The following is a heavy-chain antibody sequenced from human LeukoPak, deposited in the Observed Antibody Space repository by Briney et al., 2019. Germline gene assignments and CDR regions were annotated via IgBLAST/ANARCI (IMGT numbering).Heavy chain of an antibody. CDR1: GYTFTGYY. Sequence: ASVKVSCKASGYTFTGYYMHWVRQAPGQGLEWMGWINPNSGGTNYAQKFQGRVTMTRDTSISTAYMELSRLRPDDTAVYYCARVETYYYGSGSYYPRGYFDYWGQGTLVTVSS. J-gene: IGHJ4*02. V-gene: IGHV1-2*02. CDR3: ARVETYYYGSGSYYPRGYFDY. CDR2: INPNSGGT. D-gene: IGHD3-10*01.